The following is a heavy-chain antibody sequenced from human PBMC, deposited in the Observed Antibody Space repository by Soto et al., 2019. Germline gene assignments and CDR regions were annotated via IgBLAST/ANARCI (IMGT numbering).Heavy chain of an antibody. V-gene: IGHV3-48*03. CDR2: ISRSGNTI. CDR3: AKTEGSTWAFDY. J-gene: IGHJ4*02. Sequence: EVQLVESGGGLVQPGGSLRLSCAASGFSFSNLEMNWVRQAPGKWLEWISFISRSGNTIYYADSVKGRFTISRDNAKSSLYLQMNSLRAEDTAVYYCAKTEGSTWAFDYWGQGTLVTVSS. D-gene: IGHD6-13*01. CDR1: GFSFSNLE.